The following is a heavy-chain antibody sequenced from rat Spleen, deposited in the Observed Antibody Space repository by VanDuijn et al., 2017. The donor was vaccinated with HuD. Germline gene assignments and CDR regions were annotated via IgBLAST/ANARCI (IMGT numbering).Heavy chain of an antibody. Sequence: QVQLKESGPGLVQPSQTLSLTCTVSGFSLTSYHVSWVRQPPGKGLEWMGVIWTGGSTAYNSSFQSRLSVSRDISKSQVFLRRNSLQTEDTATYYCVRANRESYAHFDYWGQGVMVTVSS. J-gene: IGHJ2*01. D-gene: IGHD1-12*01. V-gene: IGHV2-43*01. CDR1: GFSLTSYH. CDR2: IWTGGST. CDR3: VRANRESYAHFDY.